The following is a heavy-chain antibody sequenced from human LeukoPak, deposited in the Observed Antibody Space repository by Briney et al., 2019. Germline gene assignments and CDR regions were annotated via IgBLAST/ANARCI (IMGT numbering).Heavy chain of an antibody. CDR2: LYYSGST. CDR3: AKAVAWRRFDP. V-gene: IGHV4-39*07. CDR1: GVSISSSSYY. Sequence: SETLSLTCTVSGVSISSSSYYWGWIRQTPGKGLEWIGSLYYSGSTFYNPSLQSRVTLSVDTSKNHFSLKMNSVTAADTAVYYCAKAVAWRRFDPWGQGTLVSASS. J-gene: IGHJ5*02. D-gene: IGHD6-19*01.